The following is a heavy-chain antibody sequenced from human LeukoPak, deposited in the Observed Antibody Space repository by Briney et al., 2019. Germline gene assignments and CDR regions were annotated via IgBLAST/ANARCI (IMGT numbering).Heavy chain of an antibody. CDR2: ISGSGGST. J-gene: IGHJ4*02. CDR3: AKDHESGYDYTPGWFDY. CDR1: GFTFSSYA. Sequence: GGSLRLSCAASGFTFSSYAMSWVRQAPGKGLEWVSAISGSGGSTYYADSVKGRFTISRDNSKNTLYLQMNSLRAEDTAVYYCAKDHESGYDYTPGWFDYWGQGTLVTVSS. V-gene: IGHV3-23*01. D-gene: IGHD5-12*01.